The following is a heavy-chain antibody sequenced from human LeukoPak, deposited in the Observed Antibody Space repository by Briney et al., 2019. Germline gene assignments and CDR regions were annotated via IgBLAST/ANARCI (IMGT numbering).Heavy chain of an antibody. CDR1: GGSISSYY. CDR2: INHSGST. CDR3: ASGEYSSSARYFQH. V-gene: IGHV4-34*01. J-gene: IGHJ1*01. D-gene: IGHD6-6*01. Sequence: SETLSLTCTVSGGSISSYYWSWIRQPPGKGLEWIGEINHSGSTNYNPSLKSRVTISVGTSKDQFSLKLSSVTAADTAVYYCASGEYSSSARYFQHWGQGTLVTVSS.